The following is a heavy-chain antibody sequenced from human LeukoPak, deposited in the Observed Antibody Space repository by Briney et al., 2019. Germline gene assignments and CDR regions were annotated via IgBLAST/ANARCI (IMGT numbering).Heavy chain of an antibody. J-gene: IGHJ4*02. Sequence: PGGSLRLSCAASGFTFNTYWMHWVRQAPGKGLVWVSRINSDGRSTSYADSVKGRFTISRDNAKKTLYLQVNSLRVEETAVYYCARDQGGATRIDYWGQGTLVTVSS. V-gene: IGHV3-74*01. CDR3: ARDQGGATRIDY. CDR2: INSDGRST. D-gene: IGHD1-26*01. CDR1: GFTFNTYW.